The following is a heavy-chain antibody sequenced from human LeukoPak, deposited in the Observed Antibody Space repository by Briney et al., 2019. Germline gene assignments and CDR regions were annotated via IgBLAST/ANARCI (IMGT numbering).Heavy chain of an antibody. CDR3: ARDMRCSGGSCYDAFDI. J-gene: IGHJ3*02. CDR1: GGSISSYY. V-gene: IGHV4-59*01. Sequence: PSETLSLTCTVSGGSISSYYWSWIRQPPGKGLEWIGCIYYSGSTNYNPSLKSRVTISVDTSKNQFSLKLSSVTAADTAVYYCARDMRCSGGSCYDAFDIWGQGTMVTVSS. D-gene: IGHD2-15*01. CDR2: IYYSGST.